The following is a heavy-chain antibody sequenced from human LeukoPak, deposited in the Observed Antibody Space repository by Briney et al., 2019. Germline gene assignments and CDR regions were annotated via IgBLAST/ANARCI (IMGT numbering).Heavy chain of an antibody. D-gene: IGHD3-10*01. V-gene: IGHV5-51*01. J-gene: IGHJ4*02. CDR2: IYPGDSDT. Sequence: GESLKISCKGAGXSFPSYWIGWVRQMPGKGLEWVGIIYPGDSDTRYSPSFQGQVTISADKYISTAYLQWSNLKASDTAMYYCAKLRDGRAFGAIDYWGQGTLVTVSS. CDR1: GXSFPSYW. CDR3: AKLRDGRAFGAIDY.